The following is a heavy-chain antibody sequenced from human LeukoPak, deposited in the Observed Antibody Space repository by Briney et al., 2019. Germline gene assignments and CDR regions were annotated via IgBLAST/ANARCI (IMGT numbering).Heavy chain of an antibody. CDR3: AKTTTGYSSGRFPGWPVDY. Sequence: TGGSLTLSCAASGLTFSSFAMYWVRQAPGKGLEWVLDIFGSGVSTLHADSVKGRFTLSRDNSKNTVYLQMHRLRAEDTAVYYCAKTTTGYSSGRFPGWPVDYWGRGTLVTVSS. CDR2: IFGSGVST. D-gene: IGHD6-19*01. V-gene: IGHV3-23*01. J-gene: IGHJ4*02. CDR1: GLTFSSFA.